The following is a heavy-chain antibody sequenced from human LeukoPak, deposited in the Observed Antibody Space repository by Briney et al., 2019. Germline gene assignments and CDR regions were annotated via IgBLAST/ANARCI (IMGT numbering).Heavy chain of an antibody. CDR1: GGSISSYY. J-gene: IGHJ4*02. D-gene: IGHD1-1*01. CDR2: IYTSGST. CDR3: ARGKSPMYNWNDDPFDY. V-gene: IGHV4-4*07. Sequence: KPSETLSLTCTVSGGSISSYYWSWIRQPAGKGLEWIGRIYTSGSTNYNPSLKSRVTMSVDTSKNQFSLKLSSVTAADTAVYYCARGKSPMYNWNDDPFDYWGQGTLVTVSS.